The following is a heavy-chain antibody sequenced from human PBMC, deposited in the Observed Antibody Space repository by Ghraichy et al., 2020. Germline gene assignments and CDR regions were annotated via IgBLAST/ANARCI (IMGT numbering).Heavy chain of an antibody. CDR1: GFTFSSYA. J-gene: IGHJ4*02. CDR3: AREYGDPGGLDL. V-gene: IGHV3-30*04. CDR2: ISYDGSDK. D-gene: IGHD4-17*01. Sequence: GRSLRLSCAASGFTFSSYAMDWVRQAPGKGLEWVAVISYDGSDKQYEESVKGRFSISRDNSKNTVDLQMNSLRIEDTAVYYCAREYGDPGGLDLWGQGTLVTVSS.